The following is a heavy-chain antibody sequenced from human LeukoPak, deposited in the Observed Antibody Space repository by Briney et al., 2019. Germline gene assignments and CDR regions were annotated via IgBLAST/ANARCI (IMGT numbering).Heavy chain of an antibody. V-gene: IGHV3-49*04. J-gene: IGHJ4*02. D-gene: IGHD3-22*01. CDR3: TRDFRDYYDSSGYFDY. Sequence: GGSLRLSCTASGFTFGDYAMSWVRQAPGKGVEGVGFIRSKAYGGTTESAASVKGRFTISRDDSKSIAYLQMNSLKTEDTAVYYCTRDFRDYYDSSGYFDYWGQGTLVTVSS. CDR1: GFTFGDYA. CDR2: IRSKAYGGTT.